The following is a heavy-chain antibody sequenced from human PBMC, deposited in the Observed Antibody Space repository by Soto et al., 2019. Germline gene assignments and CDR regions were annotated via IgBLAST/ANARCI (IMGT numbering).Heavy chain of an antibody. Sequence: ASVKVSCKASGYTFTSYGISWVRQAPGQGLEWMGWISVYNGNTNYAQKLQGRVTMTTDTSTSTAYMELRSLRSDDTAVYYCAMDTAMDPYYYYYGMDVWGQGTTVTVSS. CDR2: ISVYNGNT. J-gene: IGHJ6*02. CDR3: AMDTAMDPYYYYYGMDV. V-gene: IGHV1-18*01. D-gene: IGHD5-18*01. CDR1: GYTFTSYG.